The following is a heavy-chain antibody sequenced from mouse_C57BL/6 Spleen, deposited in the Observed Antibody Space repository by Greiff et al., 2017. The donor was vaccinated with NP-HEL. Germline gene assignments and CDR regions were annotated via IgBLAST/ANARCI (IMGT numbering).Heavy chain of an antibody. D-gene: IGHD2-4*01. Sequence: QVQLQQSGPGLVAPSQSLSITCTVSGFSLTSYGVDWVRQPPGKGLEWLGVIWGGGSTTSNSALMSRLSISKDNSESKVFLKMNSLQTDDTARYYCATYDYDGWFAYWGQGTLVTVSA. CDR2: IWGGGST. J-gene: IGHJ3*01. CDR3: ATYDYDGWFAY. V-gene: IGHV2-9*01. CDR1: GFSLTSYG.